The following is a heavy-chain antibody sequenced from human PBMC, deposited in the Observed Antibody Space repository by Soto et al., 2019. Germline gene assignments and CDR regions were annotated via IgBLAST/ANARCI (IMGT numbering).Heavy chain of an antibody. CDR1: GYTLTELS. V-gene: IGHV1-24*01. CDR3: ATDRFNCSSTSCSLNDY. Sequence: ASVKVSCKVSGYTLTELSMHWVRQAPGKGLEWMGGFDPEDGETIYAQKFQGRVTMIEDTSTDTAYMELSSLRSEDTAVYYCATDRFNCSSTSCSLNDYWGQGTLVTVSS. D-gene: IGHD2-2*01. J-gene: IGHJ4*02. CDR2: FDPEDGET.